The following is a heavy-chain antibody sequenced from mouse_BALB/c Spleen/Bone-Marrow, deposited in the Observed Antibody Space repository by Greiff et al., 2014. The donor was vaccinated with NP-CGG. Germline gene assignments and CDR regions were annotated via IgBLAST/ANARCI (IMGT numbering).Heavy chain of an antibody. CDR3: TRGRRDAMDY. J-gene: IGHJ4*01. V-gene: IGHV1S81*02. CDR2: VNPSNGGT. CDR1: GYTFTSYY. Sequence: QVQLQQPGAELVKPGASVKLSCKASGYTFTSYYMYWVKQRPGQGLEWIGEVNPSNGGTNLNEKFKSKATLTVDKSSSTAYMQLSSLTSEDSAVYYCTRGRRDAMDYWGQGTSVTVSS.